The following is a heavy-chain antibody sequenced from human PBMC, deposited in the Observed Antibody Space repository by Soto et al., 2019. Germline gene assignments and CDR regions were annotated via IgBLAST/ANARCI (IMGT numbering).Heavy chain of an antibody. CDR1: GFTFSSYA. D-gene: IGHD3-10*01. J-gene: IGHJ3*02. V-gene: IGHV3-23*01. CDR3: AKDEWFGDLIGPNAFDI. CDR2: ISGSGGST. Sequence: GGSLRLSCAASGFTFSSYAMSWVRQAPGKGLEWVSAISGSGGSTYYADSVKGRFTISRDNSKNTLYLQMNSLRAEDTAVYYCAKDEWFGDLIGPNAFDIWGQGTMVTVSS.